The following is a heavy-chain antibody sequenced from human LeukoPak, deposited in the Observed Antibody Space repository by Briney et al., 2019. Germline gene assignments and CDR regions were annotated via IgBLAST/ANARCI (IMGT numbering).Heavy chain of an antibody. V-gene: IGHV3-23*01. CDR3: AKAIRNLGWYFDL. Sequence: GGSLRLSCAASGFTFSSYAMSWVRQAPGTGLEWVSGITGSGHTTHYADSVKGRFTISRDNSKNTLYLQMNSLRAGDTAVYYCAKAIRNLGWYFDLWGRGTLVTVSS. D-gene: IGHD3-3*01. J-gene: IGHJ2*01. CDR1: GFTFSSYA. CDR2: ITGSGHTT.